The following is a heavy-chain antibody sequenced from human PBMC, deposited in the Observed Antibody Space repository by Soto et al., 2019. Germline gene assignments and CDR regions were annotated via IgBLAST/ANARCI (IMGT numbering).Heavy chain of an antibody. J-gene: IGHJ3*02. D-gene: IGHD3-22*01. V-gene: IGHV5-51*01. CDR2: IYPGDSDT. Sequence: GESLKISCKGSGYSFTKYWIGWVRQMPGKGLEWMGIIYPGDSDTRYSPSFQGQVTISADKSISTAYLQWSSLKASDTAMYYCARTYYYDSSGYHSRAFDIWGQGTMVTVSS. CDR3: ARTYYYDSSGYHSRAFDI. CDR1: GYSFTKYW.